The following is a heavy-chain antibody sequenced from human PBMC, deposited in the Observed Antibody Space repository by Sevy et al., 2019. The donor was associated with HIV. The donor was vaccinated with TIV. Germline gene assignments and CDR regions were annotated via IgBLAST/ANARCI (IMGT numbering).Heavy chain of an antibody. J-gene: IGHJ4*02. D-gene: IGHD6-13*01. Sequence: SETLSLTCTVSGGSISTYYWSWIRQPPGKGLEWIGYIYYSGSTNYNPSLKSRVTISVDTSKNQFSLKLSSLTAADTAVYYCAGHGVGIAAAVSFDYWGQGTLVTVSS. CDR1: GGSISTYY. V-gene: IGHV4-59*08. CDR3: AGHGVGIAAAVSFDY. CDR2: IYYSGST.